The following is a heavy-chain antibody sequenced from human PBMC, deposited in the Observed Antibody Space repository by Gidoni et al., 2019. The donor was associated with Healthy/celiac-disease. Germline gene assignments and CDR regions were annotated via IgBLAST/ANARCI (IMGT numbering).Heavy chain of an antibody. J-gene: IGHJ6*02. D-gene: IGHD3-9*01. CDR3: ASIPSGAIRYFDWLLYYYGMDV. CDR1: GGTFSSYA. Sequence: QVQLVQSGAEVKKPGSSVTVSCKASGGTFSSYAISWVRQAPGQGLEWMGGIIPIFGTANYAQKFQGRVTITADESTSTAYMELSSLRSEDTAVYYCASIPSGAIRYFDWLLYYYGMDVWGQGTTVTVSS. CDR2: IIPIFGTA. V-gene: IGHV1-69*01.